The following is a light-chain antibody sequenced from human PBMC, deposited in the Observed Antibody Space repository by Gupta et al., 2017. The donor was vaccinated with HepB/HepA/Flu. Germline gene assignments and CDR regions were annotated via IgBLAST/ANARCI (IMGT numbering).Light chain of an antibody. CDR1: QSVGVF. V-gene: IGKV3-11*01. Sequence: EIVLTQSPATLSLSPGDSATLSCRASQSVGVFLGWYQHKPSQAPRLLIYAASKRATGIPAKFSGSGSGADLTLTISILEPEDFAVYYRQQRSDWPLTFGQWTRLDIK. CDR2: AAS. J-gene: IGKJ5*01. CDR3: QQRSDWPLT.